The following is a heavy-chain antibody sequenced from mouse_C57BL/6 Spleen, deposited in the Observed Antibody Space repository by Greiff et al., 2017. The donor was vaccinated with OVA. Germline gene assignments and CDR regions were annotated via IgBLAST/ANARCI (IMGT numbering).Heavy chain of an antibody. Sequence: VQLQQPGAELVRPGSSVKLSCKASGYTFTSYWMDWVKQRPGQGLEWIGNIYPSDSETHYNQKFKDKATLTVDKSSSTAYMQLSSLTSEDSAVYYCARGYRSTDYWGQGTTLTVSS. V-gene: IGHV1-61*01. CDR1: GYTFTSYW. CDR3: ARGYRSTDY. J-gene: IGHJ2*01. D-gene: IGHD2-2*01. CDR2: IYPSDSET.